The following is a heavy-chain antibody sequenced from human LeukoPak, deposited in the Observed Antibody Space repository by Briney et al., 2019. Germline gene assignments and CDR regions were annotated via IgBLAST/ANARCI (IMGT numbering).Heavy chain of an antibody. D-gene: IGHD3-22*01. CDR2: INPNSGGT. CDR3: ARDYYDSSGYYYGLPGDRDVLTTRQETPHFDY. V-gene: IGHV1-2*02. CDR1: GYTFTGYY. Sequence: LWASVKVSCTASGYTFTGYYMHWVRQAPGQGLEWMGWINPNSGGTNYAQKFQGRVTMTRDTSISTAYMELSRLRSDDAAVYYCARDYYDSSGYYYGLPGDRDVLTTRQETPHFDYWGQGTLVTVSS. J-gene: IGHJ4*02.